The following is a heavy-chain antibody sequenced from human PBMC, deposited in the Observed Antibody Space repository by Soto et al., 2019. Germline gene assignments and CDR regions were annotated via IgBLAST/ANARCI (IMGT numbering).Heavy chain of an antibody. CDR2: IYPGDSDT. D-gene: IGHD6-13*01. J-gene: IGHJ6*02. V-gene: IGHV5-51*01. CDR3: ARHGSSSINYYCGMDV. CDR1: GYSFTSYW. Sequence: PGESLKISCKGSGYSFTSYWIGWVRQMPGKGLEWMGIIYPGDSDTRYSPSFQGQVTISADKSISTAYLQWSSLKASDTAMYYCARHGSSSINYYCGMDVWGQGTTVTVSS.